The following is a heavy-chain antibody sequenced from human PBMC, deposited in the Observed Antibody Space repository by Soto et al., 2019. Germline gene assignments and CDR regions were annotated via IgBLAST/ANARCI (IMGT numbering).Heavy chain of an antibody. V-gene: IGHV4-31*03. J-gene: IGHJ6*02. CDR2: NYYSGIT. CDR3: ARGSSIAGLYYGMDV. CDR1: GGSISSGGYY. Sequence: QVQLQESGPGLVKPSQTLSLTCTVSGGSISSGGYYWTWIRQHPGKGLEWIGYNYYSGITYYNPSLKRRVTISLDTSKNQFSLKLSSVTAADTAVYYCARGSSIAGLYYGMDVWDQGTTVTVSS. D-gene: IGHD6-6*01.